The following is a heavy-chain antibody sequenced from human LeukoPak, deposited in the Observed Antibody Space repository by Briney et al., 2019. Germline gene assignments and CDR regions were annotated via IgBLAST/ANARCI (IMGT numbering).Heavy chain of an antibody. CDR3: ARGARGYSGYGLRYFDY. Sequence: GASVKVSCKASGYTFTSYGISWVRQAPGQGLEWMGWICAYNGNTNYAQKLQGRVTMTTDTSTSTAYMELRSLRSDDTAVYYCARGARGYSGYGLRYFDYWGQGTLVTVSS. J-gene: IGHJ4*02. V-gene: IGHV1-18*01. CDR1: GYTFTSYG. D-gene: IGHD5-12*01. CDR2: ICAYNGNT.